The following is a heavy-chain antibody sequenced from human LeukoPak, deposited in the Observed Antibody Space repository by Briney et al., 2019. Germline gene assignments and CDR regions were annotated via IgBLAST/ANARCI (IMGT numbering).Heavy chain of an antibody. V-gene: IGHV3-53*01. CDR1: GFTVSSHY. CDR3: ARLGDYSNKD. D-gene: IGHD4-11*01. J-gene: IGHJ4*02. Sequence: GGSLRLSCAASGFTVSSHYMSWVRQAPGKGLEWVSVTGSGGSTSYADSVKGRFTISRDTSKNTLYLQMNGLRAEDTAVYYCARLGDYSNKDWGQGTLVTVSS. CDR2: TGSGGST.